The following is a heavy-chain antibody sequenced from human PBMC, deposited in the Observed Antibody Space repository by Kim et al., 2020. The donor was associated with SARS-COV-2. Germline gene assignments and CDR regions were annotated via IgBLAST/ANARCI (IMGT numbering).Heavy chain of an antibody. CDR2: VIPTLDIG. Sequence: SVNVACKASRGTFNNFAINWVRQAPGQGLEWVGRVIPTLDIGNNAQKFQGRVTITADKSTSTAYMELSSLRSEDTAVYYCARQLYYYDSNGYHPFDKWGPGTLVTVSS. V-gene: IGHV1-69*04. J-gene: IGHJ4*02. CDR3: ARQLYYYDSNGYHPFDK. CDR1: RGTFNNFA. D-gene: IGHD3-22*01.